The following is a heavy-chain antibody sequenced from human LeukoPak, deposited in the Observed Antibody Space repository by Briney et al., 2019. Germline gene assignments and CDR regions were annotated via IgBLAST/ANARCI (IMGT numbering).Heavy chain of an antibody. CDR2: INPNSGGT. CDR1: GHTFTDYH. J-gene: IGHJ4*02. Sequence: ASVKVSCKASGHTFTDYHIHWVRQAPGQGLEGMGWINPNSGGTNYAEKFHGRVTMTRDTSITTAYMELSGLRSADTAVYYCARFRHVAVAGTPHFDFWGQGTLVTVSS. CDR3: ARFRHVAVAGTPHFDF. D-gene: IGHD6-19*01. V-gene: IGHV1-2*02.